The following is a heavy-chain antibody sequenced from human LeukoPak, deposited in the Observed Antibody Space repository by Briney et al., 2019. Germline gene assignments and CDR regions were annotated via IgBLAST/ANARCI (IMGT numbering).Heavy chain of an antibody. CDR3: AKVRMITMIAYDAFDI. Sequence: GGSLRLSCAASGFTFSSDAMSWVRQAPGKGLEWVSAISGSGRSTYYADSVKGRFTISRDNSKNTLYLQMNSLRAEDTAVYYCAKVRMITMIAYDAFDIWGQGTMVTVSS. D-gene: IGHD3-22*01. CDR2: ISGSGRST. J-gene: IGHJ3*02. CDR1: GFTFSSDA. V-gene: IGHV3-23*01.